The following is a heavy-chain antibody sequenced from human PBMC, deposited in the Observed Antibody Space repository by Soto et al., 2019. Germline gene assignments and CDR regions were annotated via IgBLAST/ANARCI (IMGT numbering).Heavy chain of an antibody. V-gene: IGHV3-74*01. CDR1: GFTFSTYW. J-gene: IGHJ4*02. CDR2: IKSDGSVT. D-gene: IGHD6-19*01. Sequence: EVQLVESGGGLVQPGGSLRLSCAPSGFTFSTYWRPWVGQPPGRGLVWVSRIKSDGSVTSYADSVKGRFTISRDNAKNTLYLQMNSLRAEDTAVYYCARDLNEYSSGWGDYWGQGTLVTVSS. CDR3: ARDLNEYSSGWGDY.